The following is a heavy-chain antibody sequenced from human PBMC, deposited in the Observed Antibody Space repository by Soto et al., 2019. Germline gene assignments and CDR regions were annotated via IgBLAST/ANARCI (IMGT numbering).Heavy chain of an antibody. J-gene: IGHJ6*02. Sequence: SQTLSLTCAISGDTVSTNSATWNWIRQSPSRGLEWLGRTYYRSKWYNDYGRSLQSRMTINTDTSKNQFSLQLNSVTPEDTAVYFCARGPGLPITGTCLHVWGQGTTVTVSS. CDR2: TYYRSKWYN. CDR3: ARGPGLPITGTCLHV. V-gene: IGHV6-1*01. CDR1: GDTVSTNSAT. D-gene: IGHD1-1*01.